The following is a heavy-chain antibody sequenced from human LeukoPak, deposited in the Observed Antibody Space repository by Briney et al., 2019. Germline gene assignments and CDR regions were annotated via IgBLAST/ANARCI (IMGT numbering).Heavy chain of an antibody. D-gene: IGHD2-15*01. J-gene: IGHJ3*01. CDR2: IYNRGTT. CDR1: GGSISSSY. Sequence: SETLSLTCSVSGGSISSSYCSWIRQPPGKGLEWIGYIYNRGTTNYTPSLKSRVTISLDTSKNQFSLKLTSVTAADTAVYYCARRGAGSSGGFCVWGQGKKGNVSP. CDR3: ARRGAGSSGGFCV. V-gene: IGHV4-59*08.